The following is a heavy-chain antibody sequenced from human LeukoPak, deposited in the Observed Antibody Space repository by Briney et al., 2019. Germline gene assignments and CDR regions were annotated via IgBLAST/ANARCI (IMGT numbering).Heavy chain of an antibody. CDR3: ARDPGYDSSGYWNYFDY. CDR1: GFTFSSYS. V-gene: IGHV3-48*04. CDR2: ISSSSSTI. Sequence: PGGSLRLSCAASGFTFSSYSMNWVRQAPGKGPEWVSYISSSSSTIYYADSVMGRFTISRDNAKNSLYLQMNSLRAEDTAVYYCARDPGYDSSGYWNYFDYWGQGTLVTVSS. D-gene: IGHD3-22*01. J-gene: IGHJ4*02.